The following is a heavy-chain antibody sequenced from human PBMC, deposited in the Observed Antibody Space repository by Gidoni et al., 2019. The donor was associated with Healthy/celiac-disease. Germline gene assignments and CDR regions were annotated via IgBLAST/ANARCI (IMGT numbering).Heavy chain of an antibody. CDR3: ARSDIVVVPAAIGLAFDI. V-gene: IGHV1-2*02. J-gene: IGHJ3*02. CDR1: GYTFTGYD. D-gene: IGHD2-2*02. Sequence: QVQLVQSGAEVKKPGASVKVSCKASGYTFTGYDMHWVRQAPGQGLEWMGWINPNSGGTNYAQKFQGRVTMTRDTSISTAYMELSRLRSDDTAVYYCARSDIVVVPAAIGLAFDIWGQGTMVTVSS. CDR2: INPNSGGT.